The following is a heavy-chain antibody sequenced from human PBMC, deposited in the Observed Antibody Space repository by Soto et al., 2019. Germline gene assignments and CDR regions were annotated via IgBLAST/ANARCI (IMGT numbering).Heavy chain of an antibody. D-gene: IGHD3-22*01. Sequence: ASVKVSCKASGYTFTSHGISWVRQAPGQRVEWVGWISAYNGNTNYAQKLQGRVTMTTDTSTSTAYMELRSLRSDDTAVYYCARDYHYYDSSGYYRDYYYYGMDVWGQGTTVTVSS. V-gene: IGHV1-18*04. CDR1: GYTFTSHG. CDR2: ISAYNGNT. CDR3: ARDYHYYDSSGYYRDYYYYGMDV. J-gene: IGHJ6*02.